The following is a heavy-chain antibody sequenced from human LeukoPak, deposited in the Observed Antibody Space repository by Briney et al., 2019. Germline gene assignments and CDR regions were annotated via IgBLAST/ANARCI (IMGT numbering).Heavy chain of an antibody. J-gene: IGHJ4*02. CDR1: GFTFSSYS. D-gene: IGHD3-9*01. CDR2: ISSSSSYI. CDR3: ARVNDILTGYPVDYFDY. V-gene: IGHV3-21*01. Sequence: GGSLRLSCAASGFTFSSYSMNWVRQAPGKGLEWVPSISSSSSYIYYADSVKGRFTISRDNAKNSLYLQMNSLRAEDTAVYYCARVNDILTGYPVDYFDYWGQGTLVTVSS.